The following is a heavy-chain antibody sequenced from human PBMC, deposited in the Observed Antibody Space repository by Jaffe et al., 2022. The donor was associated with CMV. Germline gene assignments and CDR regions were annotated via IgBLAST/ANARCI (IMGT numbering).Heavy chain of an antibody. D-gene: IGHD3-3*02. Sequence: QLQLQESGPGLVKPSETLSLTCTVSGGSISSSSYYWGWIRQPPGKGLEWIGSISYSGSTYYNPSFKSRVSISVDTSNNHFSLKLASVTAADTTLYYCARHRINFDYWGQGTLVTVSS. J-gene: IGHJ4*02. CDR1: GGSISSSSYY. V-gene: IGHV4-39*01. CDR2: ISYSGST. CDR3: ARHRINFDY.